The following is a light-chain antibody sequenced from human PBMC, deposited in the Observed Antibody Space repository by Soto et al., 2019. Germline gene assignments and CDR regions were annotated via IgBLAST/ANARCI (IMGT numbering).Light chain of an antibody. CDR2: DVS. CDR3: SSYAGSNNV. CDR1: NSDVGGYNY. Sequence: QSVLTQPPSASGSPGQSVTISCTGTNSDVGGYNYVSWYQQHPGKAPKLMIYDVSKRPSGVPDRFSGSKSGNTASLTVSGLQAEDEADYYCSSYAGSNNVFGTGTKVTVL. J-gene: IGLJ1*01. V-gene: IGLV2-8*01.